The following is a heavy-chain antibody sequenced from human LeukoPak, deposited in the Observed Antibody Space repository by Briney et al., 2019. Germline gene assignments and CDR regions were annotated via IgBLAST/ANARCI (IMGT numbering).Heavy chain of an antibody. D-gene: IGHD2-21*02. V-gene: IGHV3-30*02. CDR3: AKVSHIVVVTGADY. Sequence: TGGSLRLSCAASGFTFSSYGMHWVRQAPGKGLEWVAFIRYDGSNKYYADSVKGRFTISRDNSKNTLYLQMNSLRAEDTAVYYCAKVSHIVVVTGADYWGQGTLVTVSS. CDR2: IRYDGSNK. CDR1: GFTFSSYG. J-gene: IGHJ4*02.